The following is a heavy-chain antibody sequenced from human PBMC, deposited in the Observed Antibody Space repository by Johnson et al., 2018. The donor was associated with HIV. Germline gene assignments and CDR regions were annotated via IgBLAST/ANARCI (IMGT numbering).Heavy chain of an antibody. Sequence: QVQLVESGGSLVKPGGSMRLSCAASGFTFTDYYMTWIRQAPGKGLEWVSHISTSGSTIYYADSVKGRFTISRDNAKNSLYLQMNSLRAEDTAVYYCARDVGLLAYCGGDCADAFDIWGQGTMVTVSS. CDR3: ARDVGLLAYCGGDCADAFDI. J-gene: IGHJ3*02. D-gene: IGHD2-21*01. V-gene: IGHV3-11*04. CDR2: ISTSGSTI. CDR1: GFTFTDYY.